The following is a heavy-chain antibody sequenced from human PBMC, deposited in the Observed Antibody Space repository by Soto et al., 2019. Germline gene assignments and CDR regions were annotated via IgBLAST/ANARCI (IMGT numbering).Heavy chain of an antibody. V-gene: IGHV3-23*01. J-gene: IGHJ4*02. Sequence: GGSLRLSCAASGFTFSSYAMSWVRQAPGKGLEWVSAISGSGGSTYYADSVKGRFTISRDNSKNTLYLQMNSLRVEDTAVYYCAKSPGMYYYDSSGYYHYDYRGQGTLVPVSS. CDR2: ISGSGGST. CDR1: GFTFSSYA. CDR3: AKSPGMYYYDSSGYYHYDY. D-gene: IGHD3-22*01.